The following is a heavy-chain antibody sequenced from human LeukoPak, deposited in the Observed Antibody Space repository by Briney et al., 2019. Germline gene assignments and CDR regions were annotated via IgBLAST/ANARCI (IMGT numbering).Heavy chain of an antibody. J-gene: IGHJ4*02. Sequence: ASVKVSCKASGYTFTGYYMHWVRQAPGQGLEWMGWINPNSGGTNYAQKFKGRVTMTRDTSISTDYMELSRLRSDTTAVYYCARQSCGGGSCFFDYWGQGTLVTVSS. CDR3: ARQSCGGGSCFFDY. V-gene: IGHV1-2*02. CDR2: INPNSGGT. CDR1: GYTFTGYY. D-gene: IGHD2-15*01.